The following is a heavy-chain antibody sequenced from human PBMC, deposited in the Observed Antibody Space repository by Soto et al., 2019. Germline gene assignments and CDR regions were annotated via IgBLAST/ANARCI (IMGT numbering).Heavy chain of an antibody. D-gene: IGHD5-12*01. CDR3: ARVWIAANGMDV. CDR1: GFTFSSYL. Sequence: GGSLRLSCAASGFTFSSYLMHWVRQAPGKGLVWVSRINSDGSSTSYADSAKGRFTISRDNAKNTLYLQMNSLRAEDTAVYYCARVWIAANGMDVWGQGTTVTVSS. V-gene: IGHV3-74*01. CDR2: INSDGSST. J-gene: IGHJ6*02.